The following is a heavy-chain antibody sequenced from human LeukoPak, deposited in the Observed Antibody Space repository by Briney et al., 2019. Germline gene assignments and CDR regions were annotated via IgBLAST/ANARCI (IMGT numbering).Heavy chain of an antibody. CDR1: GGTFSSYA. Sequence: SVKVSCKASGGTFSSYAISWVRQAPGQGLEWMGGITPIFGTANYAQKFQGRVTITADESTSTAYMELSSLRSEDTAVYYCARVKGYCSSTSCYDLGTLDYWGQGTLVTVSS. V-gene: IGHV1-69*01. CDR2: ITPIFGTA. CDR3: ARVKGYCSSTSCYDLGTLDY. J-gene: IGHJ4*02. D-gene: IGHD2-2*01.